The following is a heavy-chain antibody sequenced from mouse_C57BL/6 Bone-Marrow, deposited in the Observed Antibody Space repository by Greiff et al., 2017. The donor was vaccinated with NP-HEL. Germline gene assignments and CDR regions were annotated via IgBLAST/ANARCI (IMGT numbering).Heavy chain of an antibody. V-gene: IGHV1-62-2*01. CDR2: FYPGSGSI. Sequence: QVQLQQSGAELVKPGASVKLSCKASGYTFTEYTIHWVQQRPGQGLEWIGWFYPGSGSIKYNEKFKDKATLTAAKSSSTVYMQLSRVTSEVSAVYFCARHGYGSSRMDYWGQGTSVTVSS. CDR3: ARHGYGSSRMDY. J-gene: IGHJ4*01. CDR1: GYTFTEYT. D-gene: IGHD1-1*01.